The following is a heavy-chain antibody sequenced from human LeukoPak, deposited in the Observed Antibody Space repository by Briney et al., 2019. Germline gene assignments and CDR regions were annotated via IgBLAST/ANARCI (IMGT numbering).Heavy chain of an antibody. CDR3: ATQRGGNPAY. D-gene: IGHD1-14*01. CDR1: GFSFSGHW. Sequence: PGGSLRLSCTASGFSFSGHWMHWACQLPGKGLVWVSRITNDGSSTTYADSVKGRFTISRDNAKNMLYLQVNSLRAEDTAVYYCATQRGGNPAYWGQGTLVTVSS. V-gene: IGHV3-74*01. J-gene: IGHJ4*02. CDR2: ITNDGSST.